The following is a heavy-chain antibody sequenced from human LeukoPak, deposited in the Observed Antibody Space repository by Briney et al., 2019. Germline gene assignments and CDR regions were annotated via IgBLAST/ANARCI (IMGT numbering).Heavy chain of an antibody. CDR1: GFTFSSYG. J-gene: IGHJ4*02. CDR2: IWYDGSNK. Sequence: GGSLRFSCAASGFTFSSYGMHWVRQAPGKGLEWVAVIWYDGSNKYYADSVKGRFTISRDNSKNTLYLQMNSLRAEDTAVYYCARDDERRYLDYWGQGTLVTVSS. CDR3: ARDDERRYLDY. D-gene: IGHD1-1*01. V-gene: IGHV3-33*01.